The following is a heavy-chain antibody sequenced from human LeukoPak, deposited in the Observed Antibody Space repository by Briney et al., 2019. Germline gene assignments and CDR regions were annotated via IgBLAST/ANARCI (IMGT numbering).Heavy chain of an antibody. Sequence: GGSLRLSCAASGFTFSGSAMHWVRQASGKGLEWVGRIRSKANSYATAYAAPVKGRFTISRDDSKNTAYLQMNSLKTEDTAVYYCTSQLVSYYYYYMDVWGKGTTVTVSS. CDR3: TSQLVSYYYYYMDV. D-gene: IGHD6-6*01. V-gene: IGHV3-73*01. J-gene: IGHJ6*03. CDR2: IRSKANSYAT. CDR1: GFTFSGSA.